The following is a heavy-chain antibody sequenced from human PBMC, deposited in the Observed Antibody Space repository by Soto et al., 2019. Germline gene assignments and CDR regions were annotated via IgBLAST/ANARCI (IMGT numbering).Heavy chain of an antibody. CDR2: IYSSGIT. V-gene: IGHV4-4*07. CDR1: GGSISSFY. J-gene: IGHJ5*02. D-gene: IGHD6-19*01. CDR3: ARGGMVGTILGSWFDA. Sequence: QLQESGPGLVKPSETLSLTCTVSGGSISSFYWTWIRQPAGKGLEWIGRIYSSGITNYNPSLKSRVSRSADTSKKHFSLKLRSVTAANTAVYYGARGGMVGTILGSWFDAWGQGTLVTVSS.